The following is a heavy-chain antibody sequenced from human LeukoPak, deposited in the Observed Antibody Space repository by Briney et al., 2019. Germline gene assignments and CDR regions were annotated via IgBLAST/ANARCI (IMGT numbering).Heavy chain of an antibody. Sequence: GGSLRLSCAASGFIISGYAMSWVRQAPGKGLEWVSSISYSGGGTKYADSVKGRCTISREDSKNTLYLQMNSLRAEDTAVYYCAKGDTPDNSYNYCAPWGQGTLVTVSS. J-gene: IGHJ5*02. CDR3: AKGDTPDNSYNYCAP. V-gene: IGHV3-23*01. CDR1: GFIISGYA. CDR2: ISYSGGGT. D-gene: IGHD1-1*01.